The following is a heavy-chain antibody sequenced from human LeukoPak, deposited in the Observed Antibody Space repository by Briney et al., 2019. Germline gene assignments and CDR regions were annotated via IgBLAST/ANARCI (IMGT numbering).Heavy chain of an antibody. CDR3: ARERGYSGSHTSDY. J-gene: IGHJ4*02. V-gene: IGHV1-18*01. CDR2: ISAYNGNT. Sequence: ASVKVSCKASGYTFTSYGINWVRQAPGQGLEWMGWISAYNGNTNYAQKHQGRVTMTTDTSTNTAYMEGRSLRSDDTAVYYCARERGYSGSHTSDYWGQGTLVTVSS. CDR1: GYTFTSYG. D-gene: IGHD1-26*01.